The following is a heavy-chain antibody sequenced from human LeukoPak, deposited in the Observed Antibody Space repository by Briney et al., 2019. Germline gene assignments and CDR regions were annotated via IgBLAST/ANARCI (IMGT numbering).Heavy chain of an antibody. J-gene: IGHJ6*02. CDR2: ISAYNGNT. D-gene: IGHD5-18*01. Sequence: GASVKVSCKASGYTFTSYGISWVRQAPGQGLEWIGWISAYNGNTNYAQKFQGRVTVTTDAPTSTAYMEVRSLRSDDTALYYCARVMHWDKPMARGRGMDVWGQGTTVTVSS. CDR3: ARVMHWDKPMARGRGMDV. V-gene: IGHV1-18*01. CDR1: GYTFTSYG.